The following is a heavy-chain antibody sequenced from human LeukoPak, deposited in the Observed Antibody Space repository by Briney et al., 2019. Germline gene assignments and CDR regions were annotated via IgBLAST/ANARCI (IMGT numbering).Heavy chain of an antibody. Sequence: QPGGSLRLSCAASGFTFSSYAMHWVRQAPGKGLEWVAVISYDGSNKYYADSVKGRFTISRDNSKNTLYLQMNSLRAEDTAVYYCAKDLGLADYGGNSVPDAFDIWGQGTMVTVSS. D-gene: IGHD4-23*01. J-gene: IGHJ3*02. CDR3: AKDLGLADYGGNSVPDAFDI. CDR1: GFTFSSYA. V-gene: IGHV3-30*04. CDR2: ISYDGSNK.